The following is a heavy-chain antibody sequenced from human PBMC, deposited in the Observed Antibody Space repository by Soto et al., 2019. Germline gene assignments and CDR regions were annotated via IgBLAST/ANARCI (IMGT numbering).Heavy chain of an antibody. D-gene: IGHD2-2*01. V-gene: IGHV2-5*02. Sequence: QITLKESGPTLVKPTQTLTLTCTFSGFSLSTSGVGVGWIRQPPGKALEWLALIYWDDDKRYSPSLKSRLTNTKDTSTHQVVLTMTIMNPVDTATYYCATLFTSCQPSLFAPWGQGTLVPVSS. CDR2: IYWDDDK. CDR3: ATLFTSCQPSLFAP. CDR1: GFSLSTSGVG. J-gene: IGHJ5*02.